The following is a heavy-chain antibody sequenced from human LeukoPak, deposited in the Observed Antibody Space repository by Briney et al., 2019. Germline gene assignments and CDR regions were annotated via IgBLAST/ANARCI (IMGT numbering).Heavy chain of an antibody. CDR1: GGSITGVF. V-gene: IGHV4-59*01. CDR2: IFYSGGT. Sequence: SETLSLTCTVSGGSITGVFWSSIRQPPGTGVEWIGYIFYSGGTYYNPSLMSRVTISVDMSTNQFSLKLTSVTAADTAVYYCARHDYGGNSAWFDPWGQGTLVTVSS. J-gene: IGHJ5*02. D-gene: IGHD4-23*01. CDR3: ARHDYGGNSAWFDP.